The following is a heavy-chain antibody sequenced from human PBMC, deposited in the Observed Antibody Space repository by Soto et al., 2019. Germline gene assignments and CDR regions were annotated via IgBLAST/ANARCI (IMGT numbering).Heavy chain of an antibody. CDR3: ARDCSSTRCHNY. CDR1: GIIFNGFG. D-gene: IGHD2-2*02. J-gene: IGHJ4*02. V-gene: IGHV3-33*01. Sequence: PGGSLRLSCAASGIIFNGFGMHWVRQAPGKGLEWVANIKYDGSDKYYVDSVKGRFTISRDNAKNSLYLQMNSLRAEDTAVYYCARDCSSTRCHNYWGLGTLVTVSS. CDR2: IKYDGSDK.